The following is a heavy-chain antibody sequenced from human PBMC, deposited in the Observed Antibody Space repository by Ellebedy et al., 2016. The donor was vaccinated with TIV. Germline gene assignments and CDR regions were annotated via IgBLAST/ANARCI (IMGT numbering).Heavy chain of an antibody. CDR2: ISGSADST. CDR3: ARESRVGYFYDY. V-gene: IGHV3-23*01. Sequence: GESLKISCTPSGFIFSTYAMTWVRQAPGKGLEWVPAISGSADSTSYADSVKGRFTISRDNSENTLYLQMNTLRAEDTAVYYCARESRVGYFYDYWGQGTLVTVSS. J-gene: IGHJ4*02. CDR1: GFIFSTYA. D-gene: IGHD3-22*01.